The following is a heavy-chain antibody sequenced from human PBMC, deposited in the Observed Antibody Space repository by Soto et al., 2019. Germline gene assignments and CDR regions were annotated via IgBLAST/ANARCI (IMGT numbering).Heavy chain of an antibody. CDR3: ARVVAVAGLDY. V-gene: IGHV4-34*01. D-gene: IGHD6-19*01. J-gene: IGHJ4*02. CDR1: GGSFSGYY. Sequence: TSETLSLTCAVYGGSFSGYYWSWIRQPPGKGLEWIGEINHSGSTNYNPSLKSRVTISVDTSKNQFSLKLSSVTAADTAVYYCARVVAVAGLDYWGQGTLVTVSS. CDR2: INHSGST.